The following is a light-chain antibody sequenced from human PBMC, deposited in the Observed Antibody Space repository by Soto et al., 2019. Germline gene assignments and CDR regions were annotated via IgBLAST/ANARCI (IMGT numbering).Light chain of an antibody. CDR1: QSVRSSY. CDR2: GAS. Sequence: EIVLTQSPGTLSLSQGERATLSCRASQSVRSSYLAWYQQKPGQAPRLPIYGASSRATGIPDRFSGSGSGTDFTLTISRLEPEDFSVYYCQQYGSSPLTFGGGTKVEIK. CDR3: QQYGSSPLT. J-gene: IGKJ4*01. V-gene: IGKV3-20*01.